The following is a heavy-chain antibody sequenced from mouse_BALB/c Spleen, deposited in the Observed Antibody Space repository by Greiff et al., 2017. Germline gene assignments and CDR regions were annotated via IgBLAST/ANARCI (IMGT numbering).Heavy chain of an antibody. J-gene: IGHJ3*01. V-gene: IGHV1-69*02. CDR3: ARGTAAWFAY. CDR2: IDPSDSYT. CDR1: GYTFTSYW. D-gene: IGHD1-2*01. Sequence: QVQLQQPGAELVKPGASVKLSCKASGYTFTSYWMHWVKQRPGQGLEWIGEIDPSDSYTNYNQKFKGKATLTVDKSSSTAYMQLSSLTSEDSAVYYCARGTAAWFAYWGQGTLVTVSA.